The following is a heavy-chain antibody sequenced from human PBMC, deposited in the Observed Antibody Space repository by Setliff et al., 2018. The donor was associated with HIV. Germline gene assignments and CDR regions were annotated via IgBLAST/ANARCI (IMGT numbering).Heavy chain of an antibody. Sequence: PSETLSLTCAVYGGSFNGYYWSWIRQPPGKGLEWIGEIYHRGITNYNPSLKSRVTISVDKSKNQFSLKLSSVTAADTAVYYCASTTYYYDSSGYNSWPLFDYWGQGTLVTVSS. CDR2: IYHRGIT. CDR3: ASTTYYYDSSGYNSWPLFDY. J-gene: IGHJ4*02. V-gene: IGHV4-34*01. CDR1: GGSFNGYY. D-gene: IGHD3-22*01.